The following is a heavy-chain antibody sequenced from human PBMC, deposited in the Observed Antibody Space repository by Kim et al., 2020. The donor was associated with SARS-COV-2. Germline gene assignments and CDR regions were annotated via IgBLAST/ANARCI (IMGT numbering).Heavy chain of an antibody. CDR2: IYYSGST. J-gene: IGHJ6*02. CDR1: GGSISSGDYY. Sequence: SETLSLTCTVSGGSISSGDYYWSWIRQPPGKGLEWIGYIYYSGSTYYNPSLKSRVTISVDTSKNQFSLKLSSVTAADTAVYYCARGGGGYSYGFGYYYGMDVWGQGTTVTVSS. D-gene: IGHD5-18*01. V-gene: IGHV4-30-4*01. CDR3: ARGGGGYSYGFGYYYGMDV.